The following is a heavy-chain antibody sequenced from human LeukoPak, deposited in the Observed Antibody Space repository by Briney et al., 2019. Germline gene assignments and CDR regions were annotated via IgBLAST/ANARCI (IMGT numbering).Heavy chain of an antibody. J-gene: IGHJ6*02. CDR3: ARGTFWSGYSGGSGDYYYVMDV. CDR2: IIPNIGTA. Sequence: SVKVSCKASGCTFSSYAISWVRQAPGQGLEWMGWIIPNIGTANYAQKFQGRVTITSDGSTTTAYMELSSLRSEDTAIYYCARGTFWSGYSGGSGDYYYVMDVWGQGTTVTVSS. V-gene: IGHV1-69*13. D-gene: IGHD3-3*01. CDR1: GCTFSSYA.